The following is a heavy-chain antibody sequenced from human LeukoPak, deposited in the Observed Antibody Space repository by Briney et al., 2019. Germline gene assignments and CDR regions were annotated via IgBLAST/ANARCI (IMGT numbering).Heavy chain of an antibody. CDR1: GGSFSGYY. D-gene: IGHD5/OR15-5a*01. J-gene: IGHJ4*02. Sequence: SETLSLTCAVYGGSFSGYYWSWIRQPPGKGLEWIGEINHSGGTKYNPSLKSRVTMSVDTSKNQFSLKLSSVTAADTAVYYCARHVDDNSPKRRFDYWGQGTLVTVSS. V-gene: IGHV4-34*01. CDR3: ARHVDDNSPKRRFDY. CDR2: INHSGGT.